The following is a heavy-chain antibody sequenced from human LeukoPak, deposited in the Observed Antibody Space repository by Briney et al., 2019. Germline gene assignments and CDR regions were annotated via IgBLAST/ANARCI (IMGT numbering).Heavy chain of an antibody. CDR1: GGSFSDYY. Sequence: SETLSLTCGVSGGSFSDYYWSWIRQSPGKGLEWIGEINESGSTDYNPSLRSRVTISLDTSKNQFSLNLRSVTAADTATCTCATFVGLKSPRFMMFFGLGSYDSGMYGWGQGTTVSVSS. CDR3: ATFVGLKSPRFMMFFGLGSYDSGMYG. J-gene: IGHJ6*02. CDR2: INESGST. D-gene: IGHD3-16*01. V-gene: IGHV4-34*01.